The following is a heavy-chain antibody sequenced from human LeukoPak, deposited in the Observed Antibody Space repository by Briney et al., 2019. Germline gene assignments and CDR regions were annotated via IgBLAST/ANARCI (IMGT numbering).Heavy chain of an antibody. D-gene: IGHD1-26*01. Sequence: KSGGSLRLSCAAFGFTFSSYSMNWVRQAPGKGLEWVSSISSSSSYIYYADSVKGRFTISRDNAKDSLYLQMNSLRAEDTAVYYCARDRPGVGATDFDYWGQGTLVTVSS. CDR3: ARDRPGVGATDFDY. CDR2: ISSSSSYI. V-gene: IGHV3-21*01. CDR1: GFTFSSYS. J-gene: IGHJ4*02.